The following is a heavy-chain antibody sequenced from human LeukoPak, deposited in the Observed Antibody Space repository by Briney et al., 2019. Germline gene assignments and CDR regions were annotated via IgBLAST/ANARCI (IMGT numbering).Heavy chain of an antibody. CDR1: GGSFSGYY. D-gene: IGHD4-17*01. CDR3: ARTLRGQNY. Sequence: PSETLSLTCAVYGGSFSGYYWSWIRQPPGKGLEWIGEINHSGSTNYNPSLKSRVTISVDTSKNQFSLKQSSVTAADTAVYYCARTLRGQNYWGQGTLVTVSS. CDR2: INHSGST. V-gene: IGHV4-34*01. J-gene: IGHJ4*02.